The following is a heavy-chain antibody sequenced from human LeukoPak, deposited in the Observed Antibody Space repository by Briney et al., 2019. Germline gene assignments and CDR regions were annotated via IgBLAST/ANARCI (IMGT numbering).Heavy chain of an antibody. CDR1: GYTFTGYY. CDR3: ARSGSSGSYYYYYYMDV. J-gene: IGHJ6*03. D-gene: IGHD1-26*01. CDR2: INHNSGGT. V-gene: IGHV1-2*02. Sequence: AASVTVSCKASGYTFTGYYIHWVRQAPGEEREGRGWINHNSGGTNYKQTFKGRVTITRDTSMNTAYMELSRLRSDDTAVYYCARSGSSGSYYYYYYMDVWGKGTTVTVSS.